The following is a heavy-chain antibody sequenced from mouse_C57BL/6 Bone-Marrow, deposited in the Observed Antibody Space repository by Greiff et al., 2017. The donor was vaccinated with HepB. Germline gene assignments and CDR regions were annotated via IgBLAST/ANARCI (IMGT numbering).Heavy chain of an antibody. J-gene: IGHJ3*01. D-gene: IGHD2-5*01. CDR1: GYTFTSYG. CDR2: IYPRSGNT. Sequence: VKLQESGAELARPGASVKLSCKASGYTFTSYGISWVKQRTGQGLEWIGEIYPRSGNTYYNEKFKGKATLTADKSSSTAYMELRSLTSEDSAVYFCAREYSNFAYWGQGTLVTVSA. V-gene: IGHV1-81*01. CDR3: AREYSNFAY.